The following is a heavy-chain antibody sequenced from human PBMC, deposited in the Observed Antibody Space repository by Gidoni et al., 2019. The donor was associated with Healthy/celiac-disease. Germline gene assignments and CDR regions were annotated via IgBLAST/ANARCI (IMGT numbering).Heavy chain of an antibody. CDR2: ISGSGGST. CDR1: GFTFSSYA. CDR3: AKGAGGSWHAVDY. Sequence: EVQLLESGGGLVQPGGSLRLFCAASGFTFSSYAMSWVRQAPGKGREWVSAISGSGGSTYYADSVKGRFTISRDNSKNTLYLQMNSLRAEDTAVYYWAKGAGGSWHAVDYWGQGTLVTVSS. J-gene: IGHJ4*02. V-gene: IGHV3-23*01. D-gene: IGHD6-13*01.